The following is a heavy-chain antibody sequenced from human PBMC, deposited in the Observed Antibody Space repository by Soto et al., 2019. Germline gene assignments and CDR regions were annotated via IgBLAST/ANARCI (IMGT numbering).Heavy chain of an antibody. Sequence: EVQLVESGGGLAKPGGSLRLSCAASGFTFRGYSMNWVRQAPGKGLEWVSSISSSSNYIYYADSVKGRFTISRDNAKNSLYLQMSGLRAEDTAVYYCARDRGNDYVWGNYPPGRHFDSWGQGTLVTVSS. CDR2: ISSSSNYI. D-gene: IGHD3-16*02. V-gene: IGHV3-21*01. CDR3: ARDRGNDYVWGNYPPGRHFDS. J-gene: IGHJ5*01. CDR1: GFTFRGYS.